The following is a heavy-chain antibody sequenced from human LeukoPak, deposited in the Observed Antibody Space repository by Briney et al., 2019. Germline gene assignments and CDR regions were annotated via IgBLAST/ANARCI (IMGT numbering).Heavy chain of an antibody. D-gene: IGHD3-22*01. CDR3: AKNGRGYSANYLDD. CDR2: IYSGGST. V-gene: IGHV3-66*02. J-gene: IGHJ6*03. Sequence: GGSLRLSCAASGFTVSSNYMSWVRQAPGKGLEWVSVIYSGGSTYYADSVKGRFTISRHNSKNTLYLQMNSLRAEHTALYYVAKNGRGYSANYLDDWGKGATSPSP. CDR1: GFTVSSNY.